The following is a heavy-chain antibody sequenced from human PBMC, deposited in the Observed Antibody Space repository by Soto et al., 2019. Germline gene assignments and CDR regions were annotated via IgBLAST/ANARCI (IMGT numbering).Heavy chain of an antibody. CDR3: AKGGFTVTPVYFFDY. J-gene: IGHJ4*02. Sequence: GGSLRLSCAASGFTFSNYIMNWVRQAPGKGLEWVTAISGSGGSAYHADSVKGRFTIFRDNSKNTLFLQMDSLRAEDTAVYYCAKGGFTVTPVYFFDYWGQGTLVTVSS. CDR2: ISGSGGSA. D-gene: IGHD4-17*01. V-gene: IGHV3-23*01. CDR1: GFTFSNYI.